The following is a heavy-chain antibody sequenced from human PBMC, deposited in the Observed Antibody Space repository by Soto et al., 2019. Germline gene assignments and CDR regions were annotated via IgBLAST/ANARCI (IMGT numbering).Heavy chain of an antibody. V-gene: IGHV4-31*03. CDR3: AREVRGVAAYYYYMDV. D-gene: IGHD2-15*01. CDR2: IYYSGST. J-gene: IGHJ6*03. Sequence: SETLSLTCTVSGGSISSGGYYWSWIRQHPGKGLEWIGYIYYSGSTYYNPSLKSRVTISVDTSKNQFSLKLSSVTAADTAVYYCAREVRGVAAYYYYMDVWGKGTTVTVSS. CDR1: GGSISSGGYY.